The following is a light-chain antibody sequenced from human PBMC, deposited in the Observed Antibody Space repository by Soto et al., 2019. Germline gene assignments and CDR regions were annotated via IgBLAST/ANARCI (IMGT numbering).Light chain of an antibody. V-gene: IGKV3-20*01. CDR1: QSVSNNF. CDR2: GAS. Sequence: EIVLTPSPATLSLTPGERATPSCRASQSVSNNFLAWYQQKPGQAPRLRIYGASSRATGIPDRFSGSGSGTDFTLTISRLEPEDFAVYFCQRHTSSPWTFGQVTKVDIK. CDR3: QRHTSSPWT. J-gene: IGKJ1*01.